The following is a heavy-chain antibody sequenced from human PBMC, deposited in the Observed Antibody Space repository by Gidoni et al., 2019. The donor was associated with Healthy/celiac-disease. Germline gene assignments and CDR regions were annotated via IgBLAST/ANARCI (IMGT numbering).Heavy chain of an antibody. J-gene: IGHJ3*02. V-gene: IGHV3-9*01. D-gene: IGHD6-6*01. CDR2: ISWNSGSI. CDR3: AKTYSSSVDAFDI. Sequence: EVQLVESGGGLVQPGRSLRLSCAASGFTFDDYAMHWVRQAPGKGLEWVSGISWNSGSIGYADSVKGRFTISRDNAKNSLYLQMNSLRAEDTALYYCAKTYSSSVDAFDIWGQGTMVTVSS. CDR1: GFTFDDYA.